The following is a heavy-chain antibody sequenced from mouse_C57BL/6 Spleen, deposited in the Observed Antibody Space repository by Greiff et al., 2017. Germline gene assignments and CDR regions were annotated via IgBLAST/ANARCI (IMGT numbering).Heavy chain of an antibody. D-gene: IGHD3-3*01. CDR1: GFTFSDYY. V-gene: IGHV5-16*01. Sequence: EVHLVESEGGLVQPGSSMKLSCTASGFTFSDYYMAWVRQVPEKGLEWVANINYDGSSTYYLDSLKSRFIISRDNAKNILYLQMSSLKSEDTATYYCAREGPLYYYGDWGQGTTLTVSS. J-gene: IGHJ2*01. CDR3: AREGPLYYYGD. CDR2: INYDGSST.